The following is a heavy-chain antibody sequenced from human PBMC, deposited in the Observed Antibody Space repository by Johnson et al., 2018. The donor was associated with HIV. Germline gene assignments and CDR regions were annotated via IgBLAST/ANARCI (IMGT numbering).Heavy chain of an antibody. CDR3: AKDRGSSSWFNDAFDI. CDR2: ISSSGGST. Sequence: VQLVESGGVVVQPGGSLRLSCAASGFTVSSNYMSWVRQAPGKGLEWVSVISSSGGSTYDADSVQGRFTISSDDSKNTLDLQMNSLRAEDTAVYYCAKDRGSSSWFNDAFDIWGQGTMVTVSS. CDR1: GFTVSSNY. V-gene: IGHV3-23*04. D-gene: IGHD6-13*01. J-gene: IGHJ3*02.